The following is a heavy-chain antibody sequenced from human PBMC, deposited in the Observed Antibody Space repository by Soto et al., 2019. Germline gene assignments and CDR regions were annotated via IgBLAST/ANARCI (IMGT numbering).Heavy chain of an antibody. Sequence: GASVKVSCKASGGTFSSYAISWVRQAPGQGLEWMGGIIPIFGTANYAQKFQGRVTITADESTSTAYMELSSLRSEDTAVYYCARALSSGWSRYYFDYWGQGTLVTVSS. V-gene: IGHV1-69*13. J-gene: IGHJ4*02. D-gene: IGHD6-19*01. CDR2: IIPIFGTA. CDR1: GGTFSSYA. CDR3: ARALSSGWSRYYFDY.